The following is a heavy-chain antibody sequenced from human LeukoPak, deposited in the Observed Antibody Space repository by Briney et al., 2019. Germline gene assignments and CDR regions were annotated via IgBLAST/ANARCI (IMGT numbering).Heavy chain of an antibody. D-gene: IGHD2-15*01. V-gene: IGHV3-30*12. CDR2: ISYDGSNK. CDR1: GFTFSSYG. J-gene: IGHJ6*03. Sequence: GGSLRLSCAASGFTFSSYGMHWVRQAPGKGLEWVAVISYDGSNKYYADSVKGRFTISRDNSKNTLYLQMNSLRAEDTAVYYCARVVKKGWCSGGSCYSDYYYYMDVWGKGTTVTVSS. CDR3: ARVVKKGWCSGGSCYSDYYYYMDV.